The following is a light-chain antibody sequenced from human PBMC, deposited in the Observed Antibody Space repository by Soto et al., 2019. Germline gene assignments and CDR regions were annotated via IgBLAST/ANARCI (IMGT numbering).Light chain of an antibody. CDR3: QQYGSSPYT. J-gene: IGKJ2*01. V-gene: IGKV3-20*01. CDR2: GAS. CDR1: QSVSSSY. Sequence: EIVLTQSPGTLSLSPGERATLSCRASQSVSSSYLAWYQQKPGQAPRLLTYGASSRATGIPDRFSGSGSGTDFTLTISRLEREDFAVYYCQQYGSSPYTFGQGTKLEIK.